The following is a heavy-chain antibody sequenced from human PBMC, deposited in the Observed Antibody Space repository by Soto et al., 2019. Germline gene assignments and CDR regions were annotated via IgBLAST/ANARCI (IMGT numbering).Heavy chain of an antibody. J-gene: IGHJ6*02. CDR3: AKRYSSSSDYYYYGMDV. CDR1: GFTFSSYA. Sequence: GGSLRLSCAASGFTFSSYAMSWVRQAPGKGLEWVSAISGSGGSTYYADSVKGRFTISRDNSKNTLYLQMNSLRAEDTAVYYCAKRYSSSSDYYYYGMDVWGQGTTVTVSS. CDR2: ISGSGGST. V-gene: IGHV3-23*01. D-gene: IGHD6-6*01.